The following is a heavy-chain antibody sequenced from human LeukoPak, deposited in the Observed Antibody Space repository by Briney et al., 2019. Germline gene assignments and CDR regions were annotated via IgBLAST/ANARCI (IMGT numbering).Heavy chain of an antibody. D-gene: IGHD3-10*01. Sequence: GGSLRLSCAASGFTVSSNYMSWVRQAPGKGLEWVSVIYSGGSTYYADSVKGRFTISRDNAKNSLYLQMNSLRAEDTAVYYCARDQVTMVRGVIMDYYYGMDVWGQGTTVTVSS. CDR3: ARDQVTMVRGVIMDYYYGMDV. CDR1: GFTVSSNY. J-gene: IGHJ6*02. CDR2: IYSGGST. V-gene: IGHV3-53*01.